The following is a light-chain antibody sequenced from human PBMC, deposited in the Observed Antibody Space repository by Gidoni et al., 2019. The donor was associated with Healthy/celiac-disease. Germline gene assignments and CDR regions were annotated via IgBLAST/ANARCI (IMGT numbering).Light chain of an antibody. CDR1: QSVSSY. CDR2: DAS. V-gene: IGKV3-11*01. Sequence: EIVLTQSPATLSLSPGDRATLSCRASQSVSSYLAWYQQKPGQAPRLLIYDASNRATGIPARFSGSGSGTDFTLTISSLAPEDFAVYYCQQRSNWPRVTFGPGTKVDIK. J-gene: IGKJ3*01. CDR3: QQRSNWPRVT.